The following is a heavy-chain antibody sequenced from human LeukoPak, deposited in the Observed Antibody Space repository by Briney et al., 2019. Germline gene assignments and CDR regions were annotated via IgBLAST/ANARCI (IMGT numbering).Heavy chain of an antibody. CDR2: ISGSGGST. V-gene: IGHV3-23*01. CDR1: GFTFGSFA. Sequence: GGSLRLSCAASGFTFGSFAMTWVRQAPGKGLEWVSSISGSGGSTYYADSVKGRFTISRDNSKNTLYLQMNSLRAEDTAVYYCAKEDYDSSGYYYEDYWGQGTLVTVSS. J-gene: IGHJ4*02. CDR3: AKEDYDSSGYYYEDY. D-gene: IGHD3-22*01.